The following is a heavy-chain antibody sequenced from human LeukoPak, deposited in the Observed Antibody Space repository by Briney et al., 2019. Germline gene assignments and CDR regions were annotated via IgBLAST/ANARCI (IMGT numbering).Heavy chain of an antibody. Sequence: SETLSLTCSVPGGSISSYYWGWIRQPPGKGLEWIGYIYYSGSTNYNPSLKSRVTISVDTSKNQFSLKLSSVTAADTAVYYCARDKCSSGPTHYYYMDVWGKGTTVTVSS. V-gene: IGHV4-59*01. CDR1: GGSISSYY. CDR2: IYYSGST. D-gene: IGHD6-19*01. J-gene: IGHJ6*03. CDR3: ARDKCSSGPTHYYYMDV.